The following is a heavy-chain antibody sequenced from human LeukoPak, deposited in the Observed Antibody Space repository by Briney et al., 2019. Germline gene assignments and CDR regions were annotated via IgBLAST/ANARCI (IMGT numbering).Heavy chain of an antibody. CDR1: GGTFRSYA. CDR2: IIPILGIA. D-gene: IGHD6-13*01. CDR3: ATGGTSSLIDY. J-gene: IGHJ4*02. V-gene: IGHV1-69*04. Sequence: SVKVSCKASGGTFRSYAISWVRQAPGQGLEWMGRIIPILGIANYAQKFQGRVTITADKSTSTAYMELSSLRSEDTAVYYCATGGTSSLIDYWGQGTLVTVSS.